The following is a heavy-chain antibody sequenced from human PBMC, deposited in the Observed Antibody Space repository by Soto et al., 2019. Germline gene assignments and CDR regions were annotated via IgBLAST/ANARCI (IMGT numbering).Heavy chain of an antibody. Sequence: QVQLVESGGGVVQPGGSLRLSCAASGFTFSSYGMHWVRQAPGKGLEWVAVISYDGSNKYYADSVKGRFTISRDNSKNTLYLQMNSLRAEDTAVYYCAKGGSSWKYVGGIDYWGQGTLVTVSS. J-gene: IGHJ4*02. CDR2: ISYDGSNK. V-gene: IGHV3-30*18. CDR3: AKGGSSWKYVGGIDY. D-gene: IGHD6-13*01. CDR1: GFTFSSYG.